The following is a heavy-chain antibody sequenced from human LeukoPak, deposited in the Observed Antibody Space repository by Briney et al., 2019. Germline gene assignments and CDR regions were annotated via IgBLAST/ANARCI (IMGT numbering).Heavy chain of an antibody. Sequence: GGSLRLSCAASGFTFSSYEMNWVRQAPGKGLEWVSYISSSGSTIYYADSVKGRFTISRDNAKSSLYLQMNSLRAEDTAVYYCARGYSSGWYVFDYWGQGTLVTVSS. D-gene: IGHD6-19*01. CDR3: ARGYSSGWYVFDY. CDR2: ISSSGSTI. J-gene: IGHJ4*02. CDR1: GFTFSSYE. V-gene: IGHV3-48*03.